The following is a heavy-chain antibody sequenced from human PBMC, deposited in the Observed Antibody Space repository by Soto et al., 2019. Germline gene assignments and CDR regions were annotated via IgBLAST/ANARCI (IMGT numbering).Heavy chain of an antibody. CDR3: ARYSSGRLDAFDI. Sequence: GGSLRLSCVASGFTFSSYSMNWVRQAPGKGLEWVSFISSSRSSIYYADSVKGRFTISRDNAKNSLYLQMNSLRAEDTAVYYCARYSSGRLDAFDIWGQGTTVTVSS. J-gene: IGHJ3*02. CDR1: GFTFSSYS. V-gene: IGHV3-48*01. D-gene: IGHD6-19*01. CDR2: ISSSRSSI.